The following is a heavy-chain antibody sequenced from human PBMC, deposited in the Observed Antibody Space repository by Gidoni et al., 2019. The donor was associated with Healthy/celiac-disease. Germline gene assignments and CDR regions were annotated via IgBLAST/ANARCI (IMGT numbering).Heavy chain of an antibody. CDR2: IYYSGST. J-gene: IGHJ4*02. V-gene: IGHV4-59*01. D-gene: IGHD2-15*01. Sequence: QVQLQEAGPGLVKPSETLSLTCTVSGGSISSYYWSWIRQPPGKGLEWIGYIYYSGSTNYNPSLKSRGTISVDTSKNQFALKLSSVTAADTAVYYCARAHLGYCSGGSCYPYFDYWGQGTLVTVSS. CDR1: GGSISSYY. CDR3: ARAHLGYCSGGSCYPYFDY.